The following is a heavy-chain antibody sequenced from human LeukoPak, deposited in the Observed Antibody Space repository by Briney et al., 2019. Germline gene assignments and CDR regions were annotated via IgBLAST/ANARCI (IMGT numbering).Heavy chain of an antibody. CDR1: GGSFSGYY. V-gene: IGHV4-34*01. Sequence: SETLSLTCAVYGGSFSGYYWSWIRQPPGKGLEWIGEINHSGSTNYNPSLKSRVTMSVDTSKNQFSLKLSSVTAADTAVYYCARVTSWTWYSDLWGRGTLVTVSS. CDR2: INHSGST. CDR3: ARVTSWTWYSDL. J-gene: IGHJ2*01. D-gene: IGHD2-2*01.